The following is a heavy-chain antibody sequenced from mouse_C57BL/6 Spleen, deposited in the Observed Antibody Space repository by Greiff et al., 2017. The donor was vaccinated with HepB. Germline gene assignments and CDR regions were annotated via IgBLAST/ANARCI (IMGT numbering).Heavy chain of an antibody. J-gene: IGHJ3*01. CDR3: AREGEGDSSGPAWFAY. D-gene: IGHD3-2*02. V-gene: IGHV5-4*01. CDR2: ISDGGSYT. CDR1: GFTFSSYA. Sequence: EVMLVESGGGLVKPGGSLKLSCAASGFTFSSYAMSWVRQTPEKRLEWVATISDGGSYTYYPDNVKGRFTISRDNAKNNLYLQMSHLKSEDTAMYYCAREGEGDSSGPAWFAYWGQGTLVTVSA.